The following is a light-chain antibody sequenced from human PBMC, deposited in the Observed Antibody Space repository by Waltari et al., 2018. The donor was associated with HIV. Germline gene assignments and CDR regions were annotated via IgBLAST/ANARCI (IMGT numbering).Light chain of an antibody. J-gene: IGLJ2*01. V-gene: IGLV1-47*01. CDR1: TSNIGSND. Sequence: SVLPHPPSASGTPRQGVTISCFGRTSNIGSNDVFWYQHLPGAAPKLLIHRNNQRPAGVPDRFSGSTSGTPASLAISGVRSEDEADYYCVTGDDSLRGGVFGGGTKVAAL. CDR2: RNN. CDR3: VTGDDSLRGGV.